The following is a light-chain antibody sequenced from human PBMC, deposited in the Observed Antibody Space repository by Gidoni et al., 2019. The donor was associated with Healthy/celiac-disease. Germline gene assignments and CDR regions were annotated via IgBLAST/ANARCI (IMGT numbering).Light chain of an antibody. CDR3: QQYNNWPRT. V-gene: IGKV3-15*01. J-gene: IGKJ1*01. CDR2: GAS. Sequence: VMTQSPATLSVSPGERATLSCRASQSVSSNLAWYQQTPGQAPRLLIYGASTRATGIPDRFSGSGSGTEFTLTISSLQSEDFAVYYCQQYNNWPRTFGQGTKVEIK. CDR1: QSVSSN.